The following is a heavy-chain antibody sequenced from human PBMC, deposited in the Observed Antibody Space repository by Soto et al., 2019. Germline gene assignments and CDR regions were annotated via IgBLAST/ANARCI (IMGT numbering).Heavy chain of an antibody. CDR3: ARVGNWGFGAFDI. V-gene: IGHV4-39*02. J-gene: IGHJ3*02. CDR2: IYYSGST. D-gene: IGHD7-27*01. CDR1: RGSISSGTNY. Sequence: PSETLSLTCTVSRGSISSGTNYWAWIRQPPGKGLEWIANIYYSGSTFYNPSLKSRVTISLDTSKNQFSLKLRSVTAADTAVYYCARVGNWGFGAFDIWGQGTMVTVSS.